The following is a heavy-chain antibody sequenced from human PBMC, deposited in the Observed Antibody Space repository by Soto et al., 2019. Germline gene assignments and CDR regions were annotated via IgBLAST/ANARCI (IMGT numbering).Heavy chain of an antibody. J-gene: IGHJ4*02. D-gene: IGHD3-10*01. CDR3: TRDLVLGSGSCDS. CDR2: IKTDGSET. V-gene: IGHV3-74*01. Sequence: GGSLRLSCAASGFTLSTSWMHWIRQAPGKGLVWVSRIKTDGSETNYADSVKGRFTVSRDNAQNMLYLQMTSLRAEDTAVYYCTRDLVLGSGSCDSWGQGTLVTVSS. CDR1: GFTLSTSW.